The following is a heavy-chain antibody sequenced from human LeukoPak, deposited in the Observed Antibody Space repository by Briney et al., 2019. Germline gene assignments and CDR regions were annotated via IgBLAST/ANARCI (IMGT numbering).Heavy chain of an antibody. Sequence: SETLSLTCTVSGGSISSYYWSWIRQPPGKGLEWIGYIYYSGSTNHNPSLKSRVTISVDTSKNQFSLKLSSVTAADTAVYYCARDKSYGDYRYFDLWGRGTLVTVSS. D-gene: IGHD4-17*01. CDR3: ARDKSYGDYRYFDL. V-gene: IGHV4-59*01. CDR1: GGSISSYY. J-gene: IGHJ2*01. CDR2: IYYSGST.